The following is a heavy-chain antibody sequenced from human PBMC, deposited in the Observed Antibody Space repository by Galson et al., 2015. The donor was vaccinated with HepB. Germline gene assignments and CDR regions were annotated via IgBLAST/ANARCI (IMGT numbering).Heavy chain of an antibody. CDR2: ISSSGSDK. D-gene: IGHD1/OR15-1a*01. CDR1: GLTFSSYA. V-gene: IGHV3-21*01. CDR3: AKEDSAEQFDY. Sequence: SLRLSCAASGLTFSSYAMNWVRQAPGKGLEWVSSISSSGSDKYYAGSVKGRFTISRDNAKNSLYLQMNSPTAEDTAVYYCAKEDSAEQFDYWGQGTLVTVSS. J-gene: IGHJ4*02.